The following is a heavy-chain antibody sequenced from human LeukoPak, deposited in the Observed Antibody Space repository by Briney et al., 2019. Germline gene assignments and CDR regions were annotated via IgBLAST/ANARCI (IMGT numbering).Heavy chain of an antibody. V-gene: IGHV1-2*02. Sequence: ASVKVSCKASGYTFTSYYMHWVRQAPGQGLEWMGWINPNSGGTNYAQKFQGSVTMTRDTSISPAYMELSRLRSDDTAVYYCARDGRLDANWFDPWGQGTLVTVSS. CDR3: ARDGRLDANWFDP. CDR1: GYTFTSYY. J-gene: IGHJ5*02. CDR2: INPNSGGT.